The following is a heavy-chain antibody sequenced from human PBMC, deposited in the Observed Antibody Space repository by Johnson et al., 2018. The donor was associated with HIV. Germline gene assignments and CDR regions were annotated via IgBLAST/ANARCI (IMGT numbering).Heavy chain of an antibody. V-gene: IGHV3-30-3*01. CDR2: ISNDGSIK. CDR3: VQGVPNPAGAFDI. CDR1: GFTFSNYA. J-gene: IGHJ3*02. Sequence: QMLLVESGGGVVQPGRSLRLSCAASGFTFSNYAMHWVRQAPGKGLEWVAFISNDGSIKFSADSVKGRFTISKDNSKNTLYLQMNSLRPEDTAVYYCVQGVPNPAGAFDIWGRGTMVTVSS. D-gene: IGHD6-19*01.